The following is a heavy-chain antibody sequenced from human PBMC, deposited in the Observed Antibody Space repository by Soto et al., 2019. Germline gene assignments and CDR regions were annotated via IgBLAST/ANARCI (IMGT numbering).Heavy chain of an antibody. CDR2: INHTGGT. CDR3: ATRITVFGLLIPPFDP. Sequence: SETLSLTCAVYGGSVNGYYWNWIRQPPGKGLEWVGEINHTGGTHYNPSLKSRVTMSVDTSKNQFSLRLSSVTAADTAIYYCATRITVFGLLIPPFDPWVQGTQVTVSS. D-gene: IGHD3-3*01. V-gene: IGHV4-34*01. CDR1: GGSVNGYY. J-gene: IGHJ5*02.